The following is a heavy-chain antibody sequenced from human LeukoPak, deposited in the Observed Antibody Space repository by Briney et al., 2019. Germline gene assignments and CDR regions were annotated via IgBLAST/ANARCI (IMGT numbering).Heavy chain of an antibody. V-gene: IGHV3-69-1*01. CDR3: GRGGYEFDA. Sequence: GGSLRLSCAASGFSISDYYMTWVRQAPGKGLEWVSTIERGTSTLYAGSVKGRFTISRDNTKNTLYLQMNSLRAEDTTVYYCGRGGYEFDAWGPGTTVSVFS. CDR2: IERGTST. CDR1: GFSISDYY. J-gene: IGHJ6*02. D-gene: IGHD3/OR15-3a*01.